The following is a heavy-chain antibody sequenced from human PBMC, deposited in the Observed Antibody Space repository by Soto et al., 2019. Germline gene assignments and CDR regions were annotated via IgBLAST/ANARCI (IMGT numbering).Heavy chain of an antibody. CDR3: ARVPNPFRLKIGYEDAYDF. J-gene: IGHJ3*01. Sequence: PSETLSLTCTVSGGSMISYYWSWIRQPPGRGLEWIGFIYYAGSTKYNPSLSSRITINPDTSKNQFSLQLNSVTPEDTAVYYCARVPNPFRLKIGYEDAYDFWGQGTMVTVSS. CDR2: IYYAGST. V-gene: IGHV4-59*12. CDR1: GGSMISYY. D-gene: IGHD5-12*01.